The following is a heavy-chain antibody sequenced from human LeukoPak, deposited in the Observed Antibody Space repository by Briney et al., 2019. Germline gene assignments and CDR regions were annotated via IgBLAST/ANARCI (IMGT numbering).Heavy chain of an antibody. V-gene: IGHV3-11*04. J-gene: IGHJ4*02. CDR1: GFTFSDYY. CDR2: ISSSGSTI. Sequence: GGSLRLSCAGSGFTFSDYYMSWIRQAPGKGLEWVAYISSSGSTIYYADSVKGRFTISRDNAKNSLYLQMNSLRAEDTAVYYCARGGLWFGELTAFDYWGQGTLVTVSS. D-gene: IGHD3-10*01. CDR3: ARGGLWFGELTAFDY.